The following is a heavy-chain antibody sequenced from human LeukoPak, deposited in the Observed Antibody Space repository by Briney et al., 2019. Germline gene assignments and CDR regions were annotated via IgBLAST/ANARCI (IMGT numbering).Heavy chain of an antibody. Sequence: PPGGSLRLSCAASGFTFSSYSMNWVRQAPGKGLEWVSYISSSSSTIYYADSVKGRFTISRDNAKNSLYLQMNSLRAEDTAVYYCARDQSYYGSGSSVSYYYYYMDVWGKGTTVTVSS. CDR2: ISSSSSTI. D-gene: IGHD3-10*01. CDR3: ARDQSYYGSGSSVSYYYYYMDV. V-gene: IGHV3-48*04. J-gene: IGHJ6*03. CDR1: GFTFSSYS.